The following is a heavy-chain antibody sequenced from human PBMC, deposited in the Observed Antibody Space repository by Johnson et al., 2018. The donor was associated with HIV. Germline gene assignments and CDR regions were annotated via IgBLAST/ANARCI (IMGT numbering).Heavy chain of an antibody. D-gene: IGHD3-10*01. CDR3: TRDRDGVGVS. Sequence: VHLVESGVGLVQPGTSLRLSCAASGFTFDDYAMHWVRQVPGKGLEWISGISWNSGTIGYADSVKGRFTISRDNAKNSVYLQMSSLKTEDTAVYYCTRDRDGVGVSWGQGTMVTVSS. CDR2: ISWNSGTI. CDR1: GFTFDDYA. J-gene: IGHJ3*01. V-gene: IGHV3-9*01.